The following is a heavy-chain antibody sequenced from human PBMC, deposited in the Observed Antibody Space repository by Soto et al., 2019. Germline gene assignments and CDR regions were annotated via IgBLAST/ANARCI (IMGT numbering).Heavy chain of an antibody. CDR2: ISGSGGST. J-gene: IGHJ4*02. D-gene: IGHD3-3*01. V-gene: IGHV3-23*01. CDR1: GFTFSSYA. CDR3: AREWLSYYYFDY. Sequence: EVQLLESGGGLVQPGGSLRLSCAASGFTFSSYAMSWVRQAPGKGLEWVSAISGSGGSTYYTDSVKGRFTISRDNSKNTLYLQMNSLRAEDTAVYYCAREWLSYYYFDYWGQGTLVTVSS.